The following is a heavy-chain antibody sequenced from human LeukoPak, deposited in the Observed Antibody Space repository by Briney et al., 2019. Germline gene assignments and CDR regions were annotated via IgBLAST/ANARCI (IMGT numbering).Heavy chain of an antibody. CDR1: GFTFSTYG. CDR3: AKDSNPAGYYYMDV. V-gene: IGHV3-33*06. Sequence: PGGSLRLSCAASGFTFSTYGVYWVRRARGKGVGWVAVIWYYGSNKYYADSVKGRFTLPRDNPKNTLYLQMNSLRAEDTAVYYCAKDSNPAGYYYMDVWGKGTTVTVSS. D-gene: IGHD1-14*01. J-gene: IGHJ6*03. CDR2: IWYYGSNK.